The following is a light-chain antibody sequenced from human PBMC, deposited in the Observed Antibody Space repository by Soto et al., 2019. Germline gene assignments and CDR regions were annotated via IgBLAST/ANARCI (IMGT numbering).Light chain of an antibody. J-gene: IGKJ4*01. CDR2: EAS. Sequence: EIVLTQSPATLSVSPGERASLSCRPSQSVGSNLAWYHQKPGQAPRLLMYEASTRATGIPARFSGSGSGTEFTLTISSLQSEDFALYYCQQYNSWPLTFGGGTKVEIK. V-gene: IGKV3D-15*01. CDR1: QSVGSN. CDR3: QQYNSWPLT.